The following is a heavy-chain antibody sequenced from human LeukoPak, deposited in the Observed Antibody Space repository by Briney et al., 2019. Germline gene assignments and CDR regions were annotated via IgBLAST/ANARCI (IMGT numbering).Heavy chain of an antibody. D-gene: IGHD2-21*02. CDR2: ISSSSSTI. CDR3: ARDPEAYCGGDCYRGSYARY. J-gene: IGHJ4*02. CDR1: GFTFSSYS. V-gene: IGHV3-48*02. Sequence: GGSLRLSCAASGFTFSSYSMNWVRQAPGKGLEWVSYISSSSSTIYYADSVEGRFTISRDNAKNSLYLQMNSLRDEDTAVYYCARDPEAYCGGDCYRGSYARYWGQGTLVTVSS.